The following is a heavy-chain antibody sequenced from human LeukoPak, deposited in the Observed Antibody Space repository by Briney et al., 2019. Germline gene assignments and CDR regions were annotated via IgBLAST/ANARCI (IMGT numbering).Heavy chain of an antibody. CDR1: GSSFSGYG. D-gene: IGHD6-13*01. V-gene: IGHV3-30*02. J-gene: IGHJ6*03. CDR2: IQNDVITK. CDR3: ARVSELIAAAGKIYYYYYMDV. Sequence: PGGSLRLYCAVSGSSFSGYGMHWLRQAPGKGLEWVAFIQNDVITKKYADSVKGRFTISRDNAKNSLYLQMNSLRAEDTAVYYCARVSELIAAAGKIYYYYYMDVWGKGTTVTVSS.